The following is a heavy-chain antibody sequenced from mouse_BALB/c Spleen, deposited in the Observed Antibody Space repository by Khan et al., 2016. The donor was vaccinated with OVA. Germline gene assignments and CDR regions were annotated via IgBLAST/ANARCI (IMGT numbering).Heavy chain of an antibody. CDR2: ISYSGST. D-gene: IGHD4-1*01. CDR1: GYSITSDYA. Sequence: VQLKESGPGLVKPSQSLSLTCTVAGYSITSDYAWNWIRQFPGNKLEWLGYISYSGSTGYNPSPKSRISITRDTSKNQFFLQLNSVTTEDTATYYCASELGRYYAMDYWGQGTSVTVSS. CDR3: ASELGRYYAMDY. J-gene: IGHJ4*01. V-gene: IGHV3-2*02.